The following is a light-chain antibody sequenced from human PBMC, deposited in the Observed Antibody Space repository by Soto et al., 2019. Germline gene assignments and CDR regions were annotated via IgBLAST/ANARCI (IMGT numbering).Light chain of an antibody. V-gene: IGKV1-33*01. J-gene: IGKJ4*01. CDR1: RDINNY. CDR3: QQYANLPLT. Sequence: DIQMTQSPSSLSASVGDRVTITCQASRDINNYLNWYQQKPGEAPRLLMYDASYLETGVPSRFSGAGSGTAYTLTIRSLQPEDIATYFCQQYANLPLTFGGGTKVHIK. CDR2: DAS.